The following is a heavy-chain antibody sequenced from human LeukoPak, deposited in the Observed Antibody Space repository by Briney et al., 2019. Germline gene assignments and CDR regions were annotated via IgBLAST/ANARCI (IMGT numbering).Heavy chain of an antibody. D-gene: IGHD2-15*01. Sequence: SETLSLTCAVYGGSFSGYYWSWIRQHPGKGLEWIGYIYYSGSTYYNPSLKSRVTISVDTSKNQFSLKLSSVTAADTAVYYCARVTPIYCSGGSCYFPYYYYYGMDVWGQGTTVTVSS. CDR3: ARVTPIYCSGGSCYFPYYYYYGMDV. V-gene: IGHV4-31*11. CDR2: IYYSGST. J-gene: IGHJ6*02. CDR1: GGSFSGYY.